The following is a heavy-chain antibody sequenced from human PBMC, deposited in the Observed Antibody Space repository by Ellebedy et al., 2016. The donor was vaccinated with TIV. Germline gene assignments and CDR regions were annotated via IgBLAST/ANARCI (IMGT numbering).Heavy chain of an antibody. CDR1: GFTFRSYG. CDR2: ISYDGSDK. Sequence: GESLKISCAASGFTFRSYGMHWVRQAPGRGLEWLAVISYDGSDKSYGDSVKGRFTISRDISKNTMYLQMNSLRAEDTALYFCARGRCSGANCHYFDYWGQGTVVTVSS. V-gene: IGHV3-30*03. J-gene: IGHJ4*02. CDR3: ARGRCSGANCHYFDY. D-gene: IGHD2-15*01.